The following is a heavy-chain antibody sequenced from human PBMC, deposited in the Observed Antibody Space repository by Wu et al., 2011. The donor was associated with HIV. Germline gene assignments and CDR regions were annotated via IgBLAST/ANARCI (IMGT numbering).Heavy chain of an antibody. Sequence: QVQLVQSGAEVKKPGSSVKVSCKTSGGTLSNYAINWVRQAPGQGLEWMGGIIPIFETANYAQKFQGRVTITTDESTSTAYMELSSLRYEDTAVYYCASPVGSTAPGGAFDIWGQGREWSPSLQ. CDR2: IIPIFETA. J-gene: IGHJ3*02. D-gene: IGHD1-26*01. CDR3: ASPVGSTAPGGAFDI. CDR1: GGTLSNYA. V-gene: IGHV1-69*05.